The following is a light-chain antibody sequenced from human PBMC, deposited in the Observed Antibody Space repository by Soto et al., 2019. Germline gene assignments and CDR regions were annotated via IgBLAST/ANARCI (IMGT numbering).Light chain of an antibody. J-gene: IGKJ4*01. CDR3: QQYGSSPLT. CDR1: PSVSGSN. Sequence: EIVLTQSPGTLSLSPGERATLSSRASPSVSGSNLAWYQQKPGQAPRLVIYGASSRDSAVPDRFRGSGSGADFTLTISRLETEDFSVYYCQQYGSSPLTFGGGTKVDIK. V-gene: IGKV3-20*01. CDR2: GAS.